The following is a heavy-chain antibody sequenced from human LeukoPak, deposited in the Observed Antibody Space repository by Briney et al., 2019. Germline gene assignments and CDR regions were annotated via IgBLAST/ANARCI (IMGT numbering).Heavy chain of an antibody. CDR3: KRAYDILTGYYYSRSPSFDY. D-gene: IGHD3-9*01. CDR1: GGSFSGYY. J-gene: IGHJ4*02. V-gene: IGHV4-34*01. CDR2: INHSGST. Sequence: SETLSLTCAVYGGSFSGYYWSWIRQPPGKGLECIGEINHSGSTNYNPSLKSRVTISVDTSKNQFSLKLSSVTAADTAVYYCKRAYDILTGYYYSRSPSFDYWGQGTLVTVSS.